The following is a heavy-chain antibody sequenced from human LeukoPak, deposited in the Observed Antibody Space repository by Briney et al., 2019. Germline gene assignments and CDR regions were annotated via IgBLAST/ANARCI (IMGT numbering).Heavy chain of an antibody. CDR3: ARHIVGEQNFDY. Sequence: PGGSLRLPLAASGFTFGPYWMGWFRQAPGRGPEWVASIKDDGSAQFYVDSLEGRFTISRDNAKNTLYLQMDTMRVEDTAVYYCARHIVGEQNFDYWSQGTLVTVSS. D-gene: IGHD3-16*02. CDR2: IKDDGSAQ. CDR1: GFTFGPYW. J-gene: IGHJ4*02. V-gene: IGHV3-7*01.